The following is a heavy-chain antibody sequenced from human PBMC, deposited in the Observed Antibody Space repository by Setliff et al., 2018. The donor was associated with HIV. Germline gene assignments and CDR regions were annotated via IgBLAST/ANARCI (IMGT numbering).Heavy chain of an antibody. CDR2: IHPSGGST. Sequence: ASVKVSCKASGYTFTSYYIHWVRQAPGQGLEWMGVIHPSGGSTSYAQSFQDRVTMTRDTSTSTVYMELSSLRSEDTAVYYCARVRYCGGSCYGGEYWFDPWGQGTLVTSPQ. V-gene: IGHV1-46*01. J-gene: IGHJ5*02. D-gene: IGHD2-21*01. CDR3: ARVRYCGGSCYGGEYWFDP. CDR1: GYTFTSYY.